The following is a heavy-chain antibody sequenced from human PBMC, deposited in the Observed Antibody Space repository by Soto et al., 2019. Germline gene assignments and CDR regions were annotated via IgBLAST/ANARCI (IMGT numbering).Heavy chain of an antibody. CDR3: ARAPVGLDTISYFDY. J-gene: IGHJ4*02. CDR1: GDSVNSVGFD. D-gene: IGHD3-3*01. Sequence: SETMSLARTVAGDSVNSVGFDWAWLRVPPGKGLEWIGYIYNGGSTYYKPSLASRMHMSLDATRNHYSLRLTSVTAADTAVYFCARAPVGLDTISYFDYWGQGKLVTVSS. CDR2: IYNGGST. V-gene: IGHV4-30-4*01.